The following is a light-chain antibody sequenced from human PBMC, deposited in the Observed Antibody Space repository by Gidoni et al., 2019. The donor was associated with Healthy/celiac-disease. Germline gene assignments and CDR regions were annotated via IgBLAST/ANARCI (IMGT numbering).Light chain of an antibody. CDR2: EVS. J-gene: IGLJ3*02. Sequence: SALTPPASVAGSPGPSITISCTGTSSDVGIYNLVSWYQQHPGKAPKLMIYEVSKRPSGVSNRFSGSKSGNTASLTISGLQAEDEADYYCCSYAGSSTLVFGGGTKLTVL. V-gene: IGLV2-23*02. CDR3: CSYAGSSTLV. CDR1: SSDVGIYNL.